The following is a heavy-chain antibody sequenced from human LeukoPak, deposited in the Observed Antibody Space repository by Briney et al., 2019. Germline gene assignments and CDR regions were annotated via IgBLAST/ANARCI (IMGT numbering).Heavy chain of an antibody. D-gene: IGHD3-10*01. Sequence: SSETLSLTCSVSGYSISSGNYWGWIRLPPGKGLQWIGSIYHSGSTYYNPSLKSRVTISVDTSKNQFSLKLSSVTAADTAVYYCAGSIMVRGVPQYYFDYWGQGTLVTVSS. CDR3: AGSIMVRGVPQYYFDY. CDR1: GYSISSGNY. V-gene: IGHV4-38-2*01. CDR2: IYHSGST. J-gene: IGHJ4*02.